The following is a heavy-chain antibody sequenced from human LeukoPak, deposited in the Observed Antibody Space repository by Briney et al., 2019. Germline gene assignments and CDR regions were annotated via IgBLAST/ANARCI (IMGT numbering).Heavy chain of an antibody. CDR3: AKALLRNSWTLDY. Sequence: GGSQRLSCAASGFTFSSYAMSWVRQTPGNGLEWVSGISGSGGSTFYADSVKGRFTISRDNSKSTLFLQMNSLRAEDTAVYYCAKALLRNSWTLDYWGQGTLVTVSS. D-gene: IGHD6-13*01. V-gene: IGHV3-23*01. J-gene: IGHJ4*02. CDR1: GFTFSSYA. CDR2: ISGSGGST.